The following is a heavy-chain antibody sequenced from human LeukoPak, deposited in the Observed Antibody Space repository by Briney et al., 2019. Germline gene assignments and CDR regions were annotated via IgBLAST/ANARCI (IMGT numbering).Heavy chain of an antibody. CDR1: GYTFTSYG. V-gene: IGHV1-18*01. CDR3: ARDRYLGYYYDSSGYPASWFDP. CDR2: ISAYNGNT. J-gene: IGHJ5*02. D-gene: IGHD3-22*01. Sequence: ASVKVSCKASGYTFTSYGISWVRQAPGQGLEWMGWISAYNGNTNYAQKLQGRVTMTTDTSTSTAYMELRSLRSDDTAVYYCARDRYLGYYYDSSGYPASWFDPWGQGTLVTVSS.